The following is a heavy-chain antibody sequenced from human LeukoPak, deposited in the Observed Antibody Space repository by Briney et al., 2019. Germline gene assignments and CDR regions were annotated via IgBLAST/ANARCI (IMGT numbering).Heavy chain of an antibody. D-gene: IGHD3-16*02. CDR1: GYSFTTYW. CDR3: ARMIGLGEVSPYFDY. Sequence: GESLKISCKGSGYSFTTYWIAWVRQMPGKGLEWMGIIYSRVSDIRYSPPFQGQVTISADKSISTAYLQWNSLKASDTAMYYCARMIGLGEVSPYFDYWGQGSLVTVSS. V-gene: IGHV5-51*01. CDR2: IYSRVSDI. J-gene: IGHJ4*02.